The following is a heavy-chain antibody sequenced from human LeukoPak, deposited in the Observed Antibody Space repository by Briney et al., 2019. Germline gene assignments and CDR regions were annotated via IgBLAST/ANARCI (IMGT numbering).Heavy chain of an antibody. CDR1: GFTFSSNV. D-gene: IGHD6-6*01. J-gene: IGHJ4*02. CDR2: ISGSGANT. V-gene: IGHV3-23*01. Sequence: PGGSLRLSCAASGFTFSSNVMSWVRQAPGKGLEWVSSISGSGANTYYADSVKGRFTIYRDNSKNTLYLQMNSLRAEDTAIYYCAKDVGSSITARRAFDYWGQGTLVTVSS. CDR3: AKDVGSSITARRAFDY.